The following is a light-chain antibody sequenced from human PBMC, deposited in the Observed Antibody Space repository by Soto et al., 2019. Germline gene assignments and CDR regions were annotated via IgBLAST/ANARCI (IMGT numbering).Light chain of an antibody. CDR2: GAS. CDR1: QSVSSSY. CDR3: QQHDSLPIT. Sequence: SRGALRLYDGKRAGLSYSDSQSVSSSYLAGYQQKTGQAPRLLIYGASSRATGFTHRLSGSGCLRALTFLISSVAPEDFAVYYCQQHDSLPITFGQGTKVDIK. J-gene: IGKJ1*01. V-gene: IGKV3-20*01.